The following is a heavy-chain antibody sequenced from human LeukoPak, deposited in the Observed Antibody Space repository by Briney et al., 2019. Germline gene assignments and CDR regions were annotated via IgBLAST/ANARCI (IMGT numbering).Heavy chain of an antibody. D-gene: IGHD1-1*01. V-gene: IGHV1-2*06. CDR2: INPTTGVA. J-gene: IGHJ6*03. CDR1: GYTFTVHY. CDR3: ARLDRNYYYLDV. Sequence: GASVKVSCKTSGYTFTVHYMNWVRQAPGQGLEWMGRINPTTGVANYAQKFQGRITVTRDTSTNTAYMELSSLRSDDTAVYYCARLDRNYYYLDVWGQGTTVTVSS.